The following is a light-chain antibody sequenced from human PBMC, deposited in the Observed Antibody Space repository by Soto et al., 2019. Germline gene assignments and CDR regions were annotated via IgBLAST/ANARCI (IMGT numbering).Light chain of an antibody. Sequence: EIVLTQSPATLSLSPGERATLSCSTSQTIRGLLNWYQQRPGQAPRLLIYDTSNRATDIPARFSGSGSGTDFILTISSRAPEDFGVYFCQQRHTWPITFGQGTRLDIQ. CDR1: QTIRGL. V-gene: IGKV3-11*01. CDR2: DTS. CDR3: QQRHTWPIT. J-gene: IGKJ5*01.